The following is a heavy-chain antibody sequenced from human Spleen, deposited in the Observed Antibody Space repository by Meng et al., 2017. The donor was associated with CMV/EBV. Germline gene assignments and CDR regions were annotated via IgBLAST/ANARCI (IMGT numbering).Heavy chain of an antibody. D-gene: IGHD2-2*01. V-gene: IGHV4-59*12. Sequence: GSLRLSCTVSGGSISSYYWSWIRQPPGKGLEWIGYIYYSGSTNYNPSLKSRVTISVDTSKNQFSLKLSSVTAADTAVYYCARGRGQWVVVPAWAYWGQGTLVTVSS. J-gene: IGHJ4*02. CDR2: IYYSGST. CDR1: GGSISSYY. CDR3: ARGRGQWVVVPAWAY.